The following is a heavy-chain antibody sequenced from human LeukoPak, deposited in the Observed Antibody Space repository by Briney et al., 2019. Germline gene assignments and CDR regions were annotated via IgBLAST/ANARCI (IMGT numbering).Heavy chain of an antibody. CDR3: AKVIVSRGSYHGYFDY. D-gene: IGHD1-26*01. CDR1: GDSVSSNSAA. J-gene: IGHJ4*02. Sequence: SQTLSLTCAISGDSVSSNSAAWNWIRQSPSRGLEWLGRTYYRSKWYTDYAVSVKSRITINPDTSKNQFSLQLNSVTPEDTAVYYCAKVIVSRGSYHGYFDYWGQGTLVTVSS. CDR2: TYYRSKWYT. V-gene: IGHV6-1*01.